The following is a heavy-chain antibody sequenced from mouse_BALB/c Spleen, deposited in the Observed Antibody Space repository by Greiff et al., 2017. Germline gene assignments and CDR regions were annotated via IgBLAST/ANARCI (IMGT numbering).Heavy chain of an antibody. Sequence: EVQRVESGGGLVQPGGSLKLSCAASGFTFSSYTMSWVRQTPEKRLEWVAYISNGGGSTYYPDTVKGRFTISRDNAKNTLYLQMSSLKSEDTAMYYCARRGGYYEMDYWGQGTSVTVSS. D-gene: IGHD1-1*02. V-gene: IGHV5-12-2*01. J-gene: IGHJ4*01. CDR3: ARRGGYYEMDY. CDR1: GFTFSSYT. CDR2: ISNGGGST.